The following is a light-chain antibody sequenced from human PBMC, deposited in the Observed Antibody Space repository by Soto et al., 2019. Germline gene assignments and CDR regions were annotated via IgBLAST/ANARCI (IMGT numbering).Light chain of an antibody. Sequence: QSVLTQPPSVSGAPGQRVTISCTGSSSNIGAGYDVHWYQQLPGTAPKLLIYGNSNRPSGVPDRFSGSKSGTSASLAITGLQAEDDADYYCQSYDSSLSGVLFGGGPKLSVL. CDR3: QSYDSSLSGVL. V-gene: IGLV1-40*01. J-gene: IGLJ2*01. CDR1: SSNIGAGYD. CDR2: GNS.